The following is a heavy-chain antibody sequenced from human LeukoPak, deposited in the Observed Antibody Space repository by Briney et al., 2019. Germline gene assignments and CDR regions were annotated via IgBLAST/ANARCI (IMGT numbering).Heavy chain of an antibody. CDR3: ARAQVHYDFWSGFDY. Sequence: SETLSLTCTVSGDSISSGGYYWRWIRQHPGTGLEWIGHIYYSGNSYNNPSLKSRITISVDTSKNQFSLKLSSVTAADTAVYYCARAQVHYDFWSGFDYWGQGTLVTVSS. J-gene: IGHJ4*02. CDR1: GDSISSGGYY. CDR2: IYYSGNS. V-gene: IGHV4-31*03. D-gene: IGHD3-3*01.